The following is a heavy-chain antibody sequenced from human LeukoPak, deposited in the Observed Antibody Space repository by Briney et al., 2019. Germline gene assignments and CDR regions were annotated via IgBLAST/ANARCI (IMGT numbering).Heavy chain of an antibody. CDR1: GFTFSDHY. J-gene: IGHJ4*02. V-gene: IGHV3-53*04. D-gene: IGHD4-17*01. Sequence: PGGSLRLSCAASGFTFSDHYMDWVRQAPGKGLEWVSVIYSGGSTYYADSVKGRFTISRHNSKNTLYLQMNSLRAEDTAVYYCARGSHGDYNDYWGQGTLVTVSS. CDR2: IYSGGST. CDR3: ARGSHGDYNDY.